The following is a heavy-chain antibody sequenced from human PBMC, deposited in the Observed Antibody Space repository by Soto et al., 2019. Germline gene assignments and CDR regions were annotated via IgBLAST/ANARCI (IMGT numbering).Heavy chain of an antibody. D-gene: IGHD4-17*01. CDR2: INHSGST. CDR3: ARGRVRFSFDY. J-gene: IGHJ4*02. Sequence: SETLSLTCAVYEWSFVGYYCSCIRQPPGKGLEWIGEINHSGSTNYNPSLKSRVTISVDTSKNQFSLKLSSVTAADTAVYYCARGRVRFSFDYWGQGTLVTVSS. CDR1: EWSFVGYY. V-gene: IGHV4-34*01.